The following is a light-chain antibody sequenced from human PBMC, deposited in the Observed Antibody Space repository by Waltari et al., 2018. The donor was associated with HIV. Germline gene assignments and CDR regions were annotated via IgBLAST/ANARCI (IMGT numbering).Light chain of an antibody. Sequence: QSALTQPASVSGSPGQSITISCTGTSSDVGGYNLVSWYQQHPGKAPKLMIYDVSNRPSGVSNRFSGSKSGNTASLTISGLRAEDEADYYCSSYTSSSTRVFGGGTNLTVL. J-gene: IGLJ3*02. CDR3: SSYTSSSTRV. V-gene: IGLV2-14*01. CDR1: SSDVGGYNL. CDR2: DVS.